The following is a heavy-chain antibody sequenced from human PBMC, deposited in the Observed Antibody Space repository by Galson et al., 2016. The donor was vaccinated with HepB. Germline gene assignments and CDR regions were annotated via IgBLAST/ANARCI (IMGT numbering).Heavy chain of an antibody. CDR1: GFPFSSSA. V-gene: IGHV3-23*01. J-gene: IGHJ4*02. D-gene: IGHD2-15*01. CDR3: AKYCRGGNCNGYYFDY. CDR2: FSGGTT. Sequence: SLRLSCAASGFPFSSSAMSWARQAPGKGLEWVSTFSGGTTWYADSVKGRFTVSTDDSKSKLYLQMNNLRAEDTALYYCAKYCRGGNCNGYYFDYWGQGTLVTVSS.